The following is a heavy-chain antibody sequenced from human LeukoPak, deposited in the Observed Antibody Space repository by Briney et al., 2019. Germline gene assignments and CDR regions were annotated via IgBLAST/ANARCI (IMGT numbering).Heavy chain of an antibody. CDR2: ISGSGGST. CDR3: AKSSGVVRGVISAFDI. Sequence: PGGSLRLSCAASGFTFSSYGMSWVRQAPGKGLEWVSAISGSGGSTYYADSVKGRFTISRDNSKNTLYLQMNSLRAEDTAVYYCAKSSGVVRGVISAFDIWGQGTMVTVSS. CDR1: GFTFSSYG. V-gene: IGHV3-23*01. J-gene: IGHJ3*02. D-gene: IGHD3-10*01.